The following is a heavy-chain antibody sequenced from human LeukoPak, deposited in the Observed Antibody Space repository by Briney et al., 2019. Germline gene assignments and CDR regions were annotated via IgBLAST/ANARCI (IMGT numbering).Heavy chain of an antibody. CDR1: GYTFTSYG. J-gene: IGHJ3*02. CDR3: ARDHCSSSSCYDAFDI. D-gene: IGHD2-2*01. Sequence: ASVKVSCKASGYTFTSYGISWVRQAPGQGLEWMGIINPSGGSTNYAQKLQGRVTMTTDTSTTTAYMELRSLRSDDPAVYYCARDHCSSSSCYDAFDIWGQGTMVTVSS. V-gene: IGHV1-18*01. CDR2: INPSGGST.